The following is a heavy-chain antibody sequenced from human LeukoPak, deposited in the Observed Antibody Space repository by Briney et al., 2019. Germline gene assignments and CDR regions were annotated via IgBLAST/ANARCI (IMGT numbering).Heavy chain of an antibody. V-gene: IGHV1-18*01. Sequence: GASVKVSCKASGYTFTSYGISWVRQAPGQGLEWMGWISAYNGNTNYAQKLQGRVTMTTDTSTSTAYMELRSLRSDDTAVYYCARVVKGVVSGYYYYMDVWGKGTTVTVSS. J-gene: IGHJ6*03. D-gene: IGHD3-3*01. CDR2: ISAYNGNT. CDR3: ARVVKGVVSGYYYYMDV. CDR1: GYTFTSYG.